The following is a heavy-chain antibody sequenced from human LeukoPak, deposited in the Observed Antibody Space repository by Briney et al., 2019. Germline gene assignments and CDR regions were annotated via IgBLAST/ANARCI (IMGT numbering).Heavy chain of an antibody. J-gene: IGHJ4*02. CDR2: INSDASST. V-gene: IGHV3-74*01. CDR1: GFTFSSYW. CDR3: ARVGYYFGSGSLIQYYFDY. D-gene: IGHD3-10*01. Sequence: PGGSLRLSCAASGFTFSSYWMHWVRQAPGKGLVWVSHINSDASSTSYADSVKGRFTISRDNAKNTLYLQMNSLRAEDTAMYYCARVGYYFGSGSLIQYYFDYWGLGTLVTVSS.